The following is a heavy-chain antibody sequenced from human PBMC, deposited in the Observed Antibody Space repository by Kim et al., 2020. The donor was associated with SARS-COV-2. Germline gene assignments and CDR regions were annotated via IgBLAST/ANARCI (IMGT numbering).Heavy chain of an antibody. CDR1: GGSISSSNW. D-gene: IGHD3-22*01. J-gene: IGHJ6*02. CDR3: ARDGNDSSGYYYYYYGMDV. CDR2: IYHSGST. V-gene: IGHV4-4*02. Sequence: SETLSLTCAVSGGSISSSNWWSWVRQPPGKGLEWIGEIYHSGSTNYNPSLKSRVTISVDKSKNQFSLKLSSVTAADTAVYYCARDGNDSSGYYYYYYGMDVWGQGTTVTVSS.